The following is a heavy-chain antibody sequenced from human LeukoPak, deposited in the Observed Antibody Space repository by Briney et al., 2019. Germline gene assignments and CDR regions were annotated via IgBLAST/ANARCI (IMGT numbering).Heavy chain of an antibody. Sequence: GASVKVSCKASGYTFIDYFIHWVGQAPGQGREWMGRINPNSDGTNYAQNFQGRVTMTSDTSISTAYMELSSLRSDDTAVYYCARDLPSTSNWEFDYWGQGTLVTVSS. CDR1: GYTFIDYF. V-gene: IGHV1-2*06. J-gene: IGHJ4*02. D-gene: IGHD7-27*01. CDR3: ARDLPSTSNWEFDY. CDR2: INPNSDGT.